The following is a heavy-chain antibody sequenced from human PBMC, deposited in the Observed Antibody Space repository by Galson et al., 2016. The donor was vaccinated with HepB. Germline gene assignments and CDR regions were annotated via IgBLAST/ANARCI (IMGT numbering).Heavy chain of an antibody. Sequence: SCKASGYTFSSYGICWLRQAPGQGLEWMGWISGYNGNTNYAQKVQGRVTMTTDTSTSTVYMELRNLRSDDTAVFYCARDQSPYTPAVGNNWFDTWGQGTLVTVSS. D-gene: IGHD6-19*01. CDR3: ARDQSPYTPAVGNNWFDT. J-gene: IGHJ5*02. V-gene: IGHV1-18*04. CDR2: ISGYNGNT. CDR1: GYTFSSYG.